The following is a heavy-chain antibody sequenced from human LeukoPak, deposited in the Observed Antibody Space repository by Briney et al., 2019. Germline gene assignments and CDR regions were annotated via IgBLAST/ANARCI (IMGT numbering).Heavy chain of an antibody. J-gene: IGHJ6*02. CDR1: GFIFSNYW. CDR2: TNGDGTST. CDR3: ARDGYRGTCSSASCLLHGMDV. Sequence: PGGSLRLSCAASGFIFSNYWMHWVRQVPGKGLVWVSRTNGDGTSTTYADSVKGRFTISRDNAKNTLYLQMNSLRAEDTAVYDCARDGYRGTCSSASCLLHGMDVWGQGTTVTVSS. V-gene: IGHV3-74*01. D-gene: IGHD2-2*01.